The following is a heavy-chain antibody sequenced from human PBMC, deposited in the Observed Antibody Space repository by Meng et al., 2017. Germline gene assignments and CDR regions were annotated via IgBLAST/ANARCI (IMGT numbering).Heavy chain of an antibody. CDR2: SRNKAKSYTT. V-gene: IGHV3-72*01. D-gene: IGHD3-3*02. CDR1: GFTFSDHY. Sequence: GESLKISCAASGFTFSDHYMDWVRQAPGKGLEWVGRSRNKAKSYTTEYAATVKSRFTISRDGSKNTLSLQMNSLETEDTAVYYCARLSISDYPDYWGQGTLVTVSS. CDR3: ARLSISDYPDY. J-gene: IGHJ4*02.